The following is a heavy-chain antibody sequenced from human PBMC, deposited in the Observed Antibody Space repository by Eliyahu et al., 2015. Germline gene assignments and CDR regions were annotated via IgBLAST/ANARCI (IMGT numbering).Heavy chain of an antibody. CDR1: GFXFXNYG. V-gene: IGHV3-23*01. D-gene: IGHD6-19*01. CDR3: AKQGSSGWYAVFDC. J-gene: IGHJ4*02. Sequence: EVQLLESGGGLVQPGGSLRLXCVASGFXFXNYGMSWVRQSPGKELEGVSAISGAGGATYYADSVKGRFTISRDNSKNIMYLQMNSLRAEDTAVYYCAKQGSSGWYAVFDCWGLGTLVTVSS. CDR2: ISGAGGAT.